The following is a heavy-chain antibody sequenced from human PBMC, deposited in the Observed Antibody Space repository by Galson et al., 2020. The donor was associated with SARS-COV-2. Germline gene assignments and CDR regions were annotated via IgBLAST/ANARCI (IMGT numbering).Heavy chain of an antibody. D-gene: IGHD6-19*01. CDR3: ARGESPIAVAGTYYYYYGMDV. Sequence: PGGSLRLSCAASGFTFSSYAMHWVRQAPGKGLEWVAVIWYDGSNKYYADSVKGRFTISRDNSKNTLYLQMNSLRAEDTAVYYCARGESPIAVAGTYYYYYGMDVWGQGITVTVSS. CDR2: IWYDGSNK. J-gene: IGHJ6*02. V-gene: IGHV3-33*01. CDR1: GFTFSSYA.